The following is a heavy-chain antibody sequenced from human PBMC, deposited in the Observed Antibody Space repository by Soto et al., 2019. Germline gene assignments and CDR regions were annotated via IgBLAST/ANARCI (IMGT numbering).Heavy chain of an antibody. CDR3: ASRYDSSDY. J-gene: IGHJ4*02. CDR2: IIPILGLA. V-gene: IGHV1-69*02. Sequence: QVQLVQSGAEVKKPGSSVKVSCKASGGTFSIYTISWVRQAPGQGLEWMGRIIPILGLANYAQKFQGRVTITADKSTSTAYMKLSSLRSEDTAVYYCASRYDSSDYWGQGTLVTVSS. D-gene: IGHD3-22*01. CDR1: GGTFSIYT.